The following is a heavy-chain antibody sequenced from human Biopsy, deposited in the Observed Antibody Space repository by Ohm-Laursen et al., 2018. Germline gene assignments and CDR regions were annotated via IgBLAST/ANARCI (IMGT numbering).Heavy chain of an antibody. CDR3: ARATNSTGWPYYYFYGMDV. J-gene: IGHJ6*02. CDR2: IYHIGST. Sequence: SETLSLTCSVSGYSISTAYYWAWIRQPPGKGLEGIASIYHIGSTNYNPSLKSRVTISVDTSKNHFSLRLNSVTAADTAVYYCARATNSTGWPYYYFYGMDVWGQGTTVTVSS. D-gene: IGHD2/OR15-2a*01. CDR1: GYSISTAYY. V-gene: IGHV4-38-2*02.